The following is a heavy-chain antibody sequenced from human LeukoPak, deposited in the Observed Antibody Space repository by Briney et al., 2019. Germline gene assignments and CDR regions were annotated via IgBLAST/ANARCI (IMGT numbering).Heavy chain of an antibody. Sequence: GGSLRLSCTASGFTFGSYVMRWVRQAPGKGLEWVSNISGSGGSTHYADSVKGRFTISRDNSKNTLYLQMNSLRAEDTAVYYCAKGDWNSFDFWGQGSLVTVSS. CDR1: GFTFGSYV. D-gene: IGHD1-7*01. CDR2: ISGSGGST. CDR3: AKGDWNSFDF. J-gene: IGHJ4*02. V-gene: IGHV3-23*01.